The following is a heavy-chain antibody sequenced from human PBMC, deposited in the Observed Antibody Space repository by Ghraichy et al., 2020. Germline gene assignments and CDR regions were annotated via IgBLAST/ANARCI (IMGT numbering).Heavy chain of an antibody. D-gene: IGHD2-8*01. Sequence: SETLSLTCAVFGGSFRGHDWSWIRQPPGRGLEWIGEISESENTNYTPSLKSRVTMSVDPSKNQFSLNLKSVTVADTAVYYCARRGALISEFYYAVDVWGRGTSVTVSS. CDR2: ISESENT. V-gene: IGHV4-34*01. CDR3: ARRGALISEFYYAVDV. CDR1: GGSFRGHD. J-gene: IGHJ6*02.